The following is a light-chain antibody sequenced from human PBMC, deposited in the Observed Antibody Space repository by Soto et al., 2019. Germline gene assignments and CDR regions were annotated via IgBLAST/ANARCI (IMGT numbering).Light chain of an antibody. CDR3: QQYNSYSYT. V-gene: IGKV1-5*01. CDR2: EAS. CDR1: QSIGTW. J-gene: IGKJ2*01. Sequence: IQITQSPSTLSASVGDRLAITCRASQSIGTWLAGYQQKPGKAPKLLLSEASTSKSGVPSRFSGSGSETEFTLTITSLQPDDFATYYCQQYNSYSYTFGQGTKVDIK.